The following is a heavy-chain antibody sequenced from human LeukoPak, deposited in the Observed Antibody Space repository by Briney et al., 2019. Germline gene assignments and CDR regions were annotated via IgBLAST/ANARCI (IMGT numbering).Heavy chain of an antibody. V-gene: IGHV1-24*01. CDR1: GYTLTELS. CDR2: FDPEDGET. Sequence: ASVNVSCKVSGYTLTELSMHWVRQAPGKGLEWMGGFDPEDGETIYAQKFQGRVTMTEDTSTDTAYMELSSLRSEDTAVYYCATDRTDTAMVQFDYWGQGTLVTVSS. CDR3: ATDRTDTAMVQFDY. D-gene: IGHD5-18*01. J-gene: IGHJ4*02.